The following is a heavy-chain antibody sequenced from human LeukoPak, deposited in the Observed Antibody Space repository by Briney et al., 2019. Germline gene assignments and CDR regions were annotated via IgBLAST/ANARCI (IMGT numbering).Heavy chain of an antibody. CDR1: GFTFSSYG. V-gene: IGHV3-30*02. J-gene: IGHJ5*02. Sequence: PGGSLRLSCAASGFTFSSYGMHWVRQAPGEGLEWVAFIRYDGSNKYYADSVKGRFTISRDNSKNTLYLQMNSLRAEDTAVYYCAKGTQLFYDTNWFDPWGQGTLVTVSS. D-gene: IGHD3-9*01. CDR2: IRYDGSNK. CDR3: AKGTQLFYDTNWFDP.